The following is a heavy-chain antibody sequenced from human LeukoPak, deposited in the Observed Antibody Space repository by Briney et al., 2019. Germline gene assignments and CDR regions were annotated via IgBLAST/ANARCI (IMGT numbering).Heavy chain of an antibody. CDR1: GYTFTGYY. V-gene: IGHV1-2*02. CDR2: FNPNSGGT. D-gene: IGHD1/OR15-1a*01. J-gene: IGHJ3*02. Sequence: ASVTVSCKASGYTFTGYYMHWVRQAPAQGLEGMGWFNPNSGGTNYAQKFQGRVTMTMDTSISTAYMELSRLKYDETPGHYCDRVKCEQQSSAFDIGGQGRMVSVSS. CDR3: DRVKCEQQSSAFDI.